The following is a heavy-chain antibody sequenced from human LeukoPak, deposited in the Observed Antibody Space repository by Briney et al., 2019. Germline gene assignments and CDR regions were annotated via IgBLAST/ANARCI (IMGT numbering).Heavy chain of an antibody. D-gene: IGHD4/OR15-4a*01. CDR1: GFTVSSNS. J-gene: IGHJ4*02. Sequence: GGSLRLSCTVSGFTVSSNSMSWVRQAPGKGLEWVSFIYSDNTHYSDSVKGRFTISRDNTKNNLYLQMNSLRAEDTAVYYCARRAGAYSHPYDYWGQGTLVTVSS. CDR2: IYSDNT. V-gene: IGHV3-53*01. CDR3: ARRAGAYSHPYDY.